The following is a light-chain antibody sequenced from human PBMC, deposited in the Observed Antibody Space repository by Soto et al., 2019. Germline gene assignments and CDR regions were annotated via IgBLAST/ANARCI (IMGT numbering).Light chain of an antibody. J-gene: IGKJ4*01. V-gene: IGKV3-15*01. CDR3: QQYKNWLALT. Sequence: DIVLTQSPATLSLSAGERAPLSAMASQSFSSNLAWYQQKPGQAPRLLIYGVSTRATGVPARFSGSGSGTEFTLTIISLQSEDSAVYYCQQYKNWLALTFGGGTKVDIK. CDR1: QSFSSN. CDR2: GVS.